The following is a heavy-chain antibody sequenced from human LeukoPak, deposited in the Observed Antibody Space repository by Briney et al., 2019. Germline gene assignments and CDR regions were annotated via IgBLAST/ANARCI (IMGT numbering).Heavy chain of an antibody. Sequence: GGSLRLSCAASGFTFSSYWMSWVRQAPGKGLEWVAGIGGSGGITYYTDSVRGRFTISKDNSKNTVDLQMNSLRAEDTGIYYCAKDGESGHSSGWSIASTRWGQGTTVTVSS. J-gene: IGHJ6*02. CDR3: AKDGESGHSSGWSIASTR. CDR2: IGGSGGIT. V-gene: IGHV3-23*01. D-gene: IGHD6-19*01. CDR1: GFTFSSYW.